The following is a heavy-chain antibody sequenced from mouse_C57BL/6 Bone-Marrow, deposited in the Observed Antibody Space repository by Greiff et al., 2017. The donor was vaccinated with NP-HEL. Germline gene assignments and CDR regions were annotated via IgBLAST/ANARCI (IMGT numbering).Heavy chain of an antibody. J-gene: IGHJ4*01. D-gene: IGHD1-1*01. V-gene: IGHV5-12*01. CDR1: GFTFSDYY. CDR3: ARHENYGSRYYYAMYY. CDR2: ISNGGGST. Sequence: DVQLVESGGGLVQPGGSLKLSCAASGFTFSDYYMYWVRQTPEKRLEWVAYISNGGGSTYYPDTVKGRFTISSDNAKNTLYLQMSRLKSEDTAMYYCARHENYGSRYYYAMYYWGQGTSVTVSS.